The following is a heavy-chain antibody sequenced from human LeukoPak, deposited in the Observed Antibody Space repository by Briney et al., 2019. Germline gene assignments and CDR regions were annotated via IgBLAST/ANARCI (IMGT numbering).Heavy chain of an antibody. D-gene: IGHD5-24*01. J-gene: IGHJ3*01. V-gene: IGHV4-61*02. Sequence: SETLSLTCSVSGASVSTTTYFWNWIRQPAGEGLEWIGRIYASGNTHYNPSLKSRVTMSLDTSKNQFSLTMNSVTAADSAVYFCASYREAYDLYPHGLDVWGRGTVVTVSS. CDR2: IYASGNT. CDR1: GASVSTTTYF. CDR3: ASYREAYDLYPHGLDV.